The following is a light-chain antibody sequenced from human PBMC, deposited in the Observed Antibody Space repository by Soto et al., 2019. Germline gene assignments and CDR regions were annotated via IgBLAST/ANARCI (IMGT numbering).Light chain of an antibody. CDR1: QSVSSTY. CDR3: HQYAGSPRT. CDR2: DAS. V-gene: IGKV3-20*01. Sequence: EFMELAGSLTLSPGERATLSCSASQSVSSTYLAWYQQKPGQAPRLFIYDASNRATGIPARFTGSGSGTDFTLTINRVEPEDFAVYFCHQYAGSPRTFVRGT. J-gene: IGKJ1*01.